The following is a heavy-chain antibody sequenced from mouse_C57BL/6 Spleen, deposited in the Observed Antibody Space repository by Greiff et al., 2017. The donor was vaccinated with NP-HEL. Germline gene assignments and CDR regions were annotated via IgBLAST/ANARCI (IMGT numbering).Heavy chain of an antibody. CDR3: ARYDWDGAMDY. D-gene: IGHD4-1*01. CDR1: GYAFSSSW. J-gene: IGHJ4*01. V-gene: IGHV1-82*01. CDR2: IYPGDGDT. Sequence: QVQLQQSGPELVKPGASVKISCKASGYAFSSSWMNWVKQRPGKGLEWIGRIYPGDGDTNYNGKFKGKATLTADKSSSTAYMQLSSLTSEDSAVYFCARYDWDGAMDYWGQGTSVTVSS.